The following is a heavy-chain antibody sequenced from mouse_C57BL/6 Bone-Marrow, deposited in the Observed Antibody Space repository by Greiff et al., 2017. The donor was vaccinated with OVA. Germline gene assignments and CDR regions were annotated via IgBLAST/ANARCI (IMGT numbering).Heavy chain of an antibody. CDR1: GYTFTSYW. V-gene: IGHV1-55*01. J-gene: IGHJ1*03. CDR3: ARRDYCGSSYWYFDV. D-gene: IGHD1-1*01. CDR2: IYPGSGST. Sequence: VQLQQPGAELVKPGASVKMSCTASGYTFTSYWITWVKQRPGQGLEWIGDIYPGSGSTNYNEKFKSKATLTVDTSSSKPYLQLRSQTSEDSAVYDCARRDYCGSSYWYFDVWGTGTTVTVSS.